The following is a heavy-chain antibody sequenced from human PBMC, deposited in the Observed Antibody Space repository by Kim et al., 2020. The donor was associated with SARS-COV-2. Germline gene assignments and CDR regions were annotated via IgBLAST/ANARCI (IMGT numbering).Heavy chain of an antibody. CDR1: GFTFSDSA. CDR3: TRVPGTTLAFWYAFD. CDR2: IRSKVNGYAT. Sequence: GGSLRLSCGASGFTFSDSAMHWVRRASGKGLEWVGRIRSKVNGYATAYSASVRGRFTISRDDSRHTAYLPMNSLQTEDTAVYYCTRVPGTTLAFWYAFD. J-gene: IGHJ3*02. D-gene: IGHD1-1*01. V-gene: IGHV3-73*01.